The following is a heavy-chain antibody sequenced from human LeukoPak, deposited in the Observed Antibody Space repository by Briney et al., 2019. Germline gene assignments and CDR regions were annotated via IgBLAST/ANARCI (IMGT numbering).Heavy chain of an antibody. CDR2: INPNSGGT. J-gene: IGHJ4*02. CDR3: ARDQPNYDFWRGNFDY. Sequence: ASVKVSCKASGYTFTGYYMHWVRQAPGQGLEWMGWINPNSGGTNYAQKFQGRVTMTRDTSISTAYMELSRLRSDDTAVYYCARDQPNYDFWRGNFDYWGQGTLVTVSA. CDR1: GYTFTGYY. D-gene: IGHD3-3*01. V-gene: IGHV1-2*02.